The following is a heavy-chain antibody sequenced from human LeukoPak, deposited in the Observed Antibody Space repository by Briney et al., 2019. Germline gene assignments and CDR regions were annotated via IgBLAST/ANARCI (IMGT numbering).Heavy chain of an antibody. J-gene: IGHJ4*02. CDR2: ISVSGVST. CDR1: GFTFSSYA. V-gene: IGHV3-23*01. D-gene: IGHD3-3*01. Sequence: GGSLRLSCAASGFTFSSYAMSWVRQAPGKGLEWVSAISVSGVSTYYADSVKGRFTISRDNSKNTLYLQMNSLRAEDTAVYYCAKDHQRYYDFWSGYSHIDYWGQGTLVTVSS. CDR3: AKDHQRYYDFWSGYSHIDY.